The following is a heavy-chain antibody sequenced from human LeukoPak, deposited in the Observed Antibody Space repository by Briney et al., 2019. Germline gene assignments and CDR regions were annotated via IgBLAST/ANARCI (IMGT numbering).Heavy chain of an antibody. CDR3: AKDVPNWNLDY. V-gene: IGHV3-11*04. J-gene: IGHJ4*02. CDR1: GFTFSDYN. CDR2: ISSSGSTI. Sequence: PGGSLRLSCAASGFTFSDYNMSWIRQAPGKGLEWVSYISSSGSTIYYADSVKGRFTISRDNSKNTLFLQMNSLRAEDTAVYYCAKDVPNWNLDYWGQGTLVTVSS. D-gene: IGHD1-1*01.